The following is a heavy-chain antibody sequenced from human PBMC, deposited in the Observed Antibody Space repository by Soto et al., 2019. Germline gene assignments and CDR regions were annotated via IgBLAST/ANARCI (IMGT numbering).Heavy chain of an antibody. CDR3: ARRNFYYYYMDV. Sequence: SETLSLTCTVSGGSITSDNYFWGWIRQPPGKRLEWIGIIYHGGTTNYNPSLGSRVTMSIDTSKNQFSLRLTSVTAADTAVYYCARRNFYYYYMDVWGEGTTVTVSS. CDR2: IYHGGTT. CDR1: GGSITSDNYF. V-gene: IGHV4-39*01. J-gene: IGHJ6*03.